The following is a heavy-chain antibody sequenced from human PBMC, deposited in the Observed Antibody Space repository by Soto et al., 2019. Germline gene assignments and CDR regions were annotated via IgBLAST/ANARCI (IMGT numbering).Heavy chain of an antibody. D-gene: IGHD1-26*01. CDR1: GYTFSRSG. Sequence: VQLVQSGAEVKKPGASVKVSCKASGYTFSRSGISWVRQAPGQGLEWMGWISTYNGDTNYAQKVQGRVTMTTYSSKSTNVIELMRLISDDTAVYYCARGGSVPYYYYGLDVWGQGTTVTVSS. CDR3: ARGGSVPYYYYGLDV. J-gene: IGHJ6*02. CDR2: ISTYNGDT. V-gene: IGHV1-18*01.